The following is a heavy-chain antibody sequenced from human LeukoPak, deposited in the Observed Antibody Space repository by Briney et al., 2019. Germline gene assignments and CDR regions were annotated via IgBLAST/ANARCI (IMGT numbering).Heavy chain of an antibody. CDR2: INHSGST. D-gene: IGHD3-22*01. CDR3: ARGRGSYYYDSSGYYYFDY. V-gene: IGHV4-34*01. Sequence: PSETLSLTCAVYGGSFIGYYWSWIRQPPGKGLERIGEINHSGSTNYNPSLKSRVTISVDTSKNQFSLKLSAVTAADTAVYYCARGRGSYYYDSSGYYYFDYWGQGTLVTVSS. CDR1: GGSFIGYY. J-gene: IGHJ4*02.